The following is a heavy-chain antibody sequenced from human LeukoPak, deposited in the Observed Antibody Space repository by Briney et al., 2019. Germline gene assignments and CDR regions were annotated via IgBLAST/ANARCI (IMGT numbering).Heavy chain of an antibody. CDR3: AREAAAGVYFEY. V-gene: IGHV1-18*01. Sequence: ASVKVSCKASGYTFTSYDISWVRQTPGQGLEWMGWISAYNGNTNYVHSPQGRVTMTTDTSTSTAYMELRSLRSDDTAIYYCAREAAAGVYFEYWCQGSLVTAAS. D-gene: IGHD6-13*01. CDR1: GYTFTSYD. CDR2: ISAYNGNT. J-gene: IGHJ4*02.